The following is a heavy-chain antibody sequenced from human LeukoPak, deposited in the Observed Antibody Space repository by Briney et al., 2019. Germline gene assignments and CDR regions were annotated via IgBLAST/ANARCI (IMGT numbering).Heavy chain of an antibody. CDR2: INSDGSTT. V-gene: IGHV3-74*01. CDR3: ARSSGSVMDV. J-gene: IGHJ6*02. CDR1: GFSFSSYW. D-gene: IGHD3-10*01. Sequence: GGSLRLSCAASGFSFSSYWMHWARQAPGKGLVWVSRINSDGSTTSYADSVKGRFTISRDNAENTLYLQMNSLRAEDTAVYYCARSSGSVMDVWGQGTTVTVSS.